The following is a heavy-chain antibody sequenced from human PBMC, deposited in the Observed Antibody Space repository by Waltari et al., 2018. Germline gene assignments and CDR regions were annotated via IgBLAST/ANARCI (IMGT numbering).Heavy chain of an antibody. V-gene: IGHV1-3*01. Sequence: QVQLVQSGAEVKKPGASVKVSCKASGYTFTSYAMHWVRQAPGQRLEWMGWINAGNGNTKYSQKFQGRVTITRDTSASTAYMELSSLRSEDTAVYYCARDHSRGSSSWYGPQTPIDDAFDIWGQGTMVTVSS. J-gene: IGHJ3*02. CDR2: INAGNGNT. CDR1: GYTFTSYA. D-gene: IGHD6-13*01. CDR3: ARDHSRGSSSWYGPQTPIDDAFDI.